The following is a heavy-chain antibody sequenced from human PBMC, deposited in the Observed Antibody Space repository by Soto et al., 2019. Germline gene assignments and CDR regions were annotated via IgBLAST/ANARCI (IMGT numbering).Heavy chain of an antibody. V-gene: IGHV3-30*03. D-gene: IGHD6-19*01. J-gene: IGHJ3*02. CDR1: GFTFSSYG. Sequence: GGSLRLSCAASGFTFSSYGMHWVRQAPGKGLEWVAVISYDGSNKYYADSVKGRFTISRDNSKNTLYLQMNSLRAEDTAVYYCATRQGGYSSGWAFDIWGQGTMVTVSS. CDR3: ATRQGGYSSGWAFDI. CDR2: ISYDGSNK.